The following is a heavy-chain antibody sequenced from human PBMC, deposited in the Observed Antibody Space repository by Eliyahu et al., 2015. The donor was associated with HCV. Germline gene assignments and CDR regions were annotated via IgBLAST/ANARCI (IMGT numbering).Heavy chain of an antibody. CDR2: ISGTTSST. J-gene: IGHJ4*02. Sequence: EVQLLESGGGLVQPGGSLRLSCXASGFXFTNYPWPGXRQAPGKGLEWVSTISGTTSSTYYADSVKGRFTISRDNSKNTLYLQMNSLRAEDTAVYYCAKWLDASGSIFDYWGQGTLVTVSS. D-gene: IGHD3-10*01. CDR1: GFXFTNYP. V-gene: IGHV3-23*01. CDR3: AKWLDASGSIFDY.